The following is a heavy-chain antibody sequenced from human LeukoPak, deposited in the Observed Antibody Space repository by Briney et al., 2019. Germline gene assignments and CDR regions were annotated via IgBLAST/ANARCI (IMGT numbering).Heavy chain of an antibody. Sequence: ASVKVSCKASGYTFTSYYMHWVRQAPGQGLEWVGIINPSGGSTSYAQKFQGRVTMTRDMSTSTVYMELSSLRSEDTAVYYCARDRTFVAPAVVAATNWFDPWGQGTLVTVSS. J-gene: IGHJ5*02. D-gene: IGHD2-15*01. CDR2: INPSGGST. CDR1: GYTFTSYY. V-gene: IGHV1-46*01. CDR3: ARDRTFVAPAVVAATNWFDP.